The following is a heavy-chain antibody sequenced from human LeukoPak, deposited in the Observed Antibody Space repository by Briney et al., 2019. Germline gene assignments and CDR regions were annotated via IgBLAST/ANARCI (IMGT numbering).Heavy chain of an antibody. V-gene: IGHV1-69*04. D-gene: IGHD3-10*01. CDR2: IIPILGIA. Sequence: GASVKVSCKASGGTFSSYAISWVRQAPGQGLEWMGRIIPILGIANYAQKFQGRVTITADKSTSTAYMELSRLRSEDTAVYYCARAIKYYGSGTLMFDPWGQGTLVTVSS. CDR1: GGTFSSYA. J-gene: IGHJ5*02. CDR3: ARAIKYYGSGTLMFDP.